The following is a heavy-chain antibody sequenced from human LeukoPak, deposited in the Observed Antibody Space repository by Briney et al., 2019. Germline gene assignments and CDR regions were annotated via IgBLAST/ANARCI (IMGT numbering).Heavy chain of an antibody. CDR3: ARGSLYSSSWTHRFDY. Sequence: GGSLRLSCAASGFTFRDYYMSWIRQAPGKGLDWVSYISSSSSYTNHADSVKGRFTISRDNAENSLYLQMNSLRAEDTAVYYCARGSLYSSSWTHRFDYRGQGTLVTVSS. J-gene: IGHJ4*02. D-gene: IGHD6-13*01. CDR1: GFTFRDYY. CDR2: ISSSSSYT. V-gene: IGHV3-11*06.